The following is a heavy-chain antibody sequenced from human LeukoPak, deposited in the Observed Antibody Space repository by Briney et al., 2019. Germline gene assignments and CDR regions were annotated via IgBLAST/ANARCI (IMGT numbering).Heavy chain of an antibody. J-gene: IGHJ4*02. CDR2: SNHHVDT. CDR1: NGSFSGYY. D-gene: IGHD3-10*01. V-gene: IGHV4-34*01. Sequence: SETLSLTCAVDNGSFSGYYRSWIRQPPGRGLEWIGESNHHVDTNYSPSLKSRGTLSVDSSKNQFSLRRRSVTAADTAVYYCARERRSGSGSSPFDYWGQGTLVTVSP. CDR3: ARERRSGSGSSPFDY.